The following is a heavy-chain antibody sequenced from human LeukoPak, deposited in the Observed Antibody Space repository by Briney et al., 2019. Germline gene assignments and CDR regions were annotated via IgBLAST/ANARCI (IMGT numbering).Heavy chain of an antibody. CDR2: IYHSGST. Sequence: SQTLSLTCAVSGGSTSSGGYSWSWIRQPPGKGLEWIGYIYHSGSTYYNPSLKSRVTISVDRSKNQFSLKLSSVTAADTAVYYCARGGGYYYDSSGYPLDYWGQGTLVTVSS. CDR3: ARGGGYYYDSSGYPLDY. J-gene: IGHJ4*02. V-gene: IGHV4-30-2*01. D-gene: IGHD3-22*01. CDR1: GGSTSSGGYS.